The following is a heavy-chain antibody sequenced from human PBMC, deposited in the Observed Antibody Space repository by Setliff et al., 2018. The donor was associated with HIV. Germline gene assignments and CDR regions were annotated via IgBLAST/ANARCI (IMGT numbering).Heavy chain of an antibody. Sequence: SETLSLTCTVSGDSISSYYWSWIRQTAGKGLEWIGRIYTSGSTNYNPSLKSRVTMSVDTSKNQFSLKLSSVTAADTAVYYCARGPPGSSIGWYVGYWGQGTLVTVSS. CDR1: GDSISSYY. CDR2: IYTSGST. D-gene: IGHD6-19*01. CDR3: ARGPPGSSIGWYVGY. J-gene: IGHJ4*02. V-gene: IGHV4-4*07.